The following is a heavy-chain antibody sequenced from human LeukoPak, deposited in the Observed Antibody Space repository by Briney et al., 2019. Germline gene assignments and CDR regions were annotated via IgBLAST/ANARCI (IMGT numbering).Heavy chain of an antibody. J-gene: IGHJ4*02. Sequence: GASVKVSCKASGYTFTRYAMHWVRQAPGQRLEWRGWINAGNGNTKYAQKFQGRVTITRDTSASTAYMELSSLRSEDTAVYYCARDRGGAGDFDYWGQGTLVTVSS. CDR3: ARDRGGAGDFDY. D-gene: IGHD3-16*01. CDR2: INAGNGNT. CDR1: GYTFTRYA. V-gene: IGHV1-3*01.